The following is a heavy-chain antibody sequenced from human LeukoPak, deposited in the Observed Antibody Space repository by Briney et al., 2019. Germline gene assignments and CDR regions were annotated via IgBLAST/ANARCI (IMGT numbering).Heavy chain of an antibody. D-gene: IGHD5-24*01. CDR1: GGSFCGYY. CDR2: INHSGST. Sequence: SETLSLTSAVYGGSFCGYYWSWMRQPPGKGLEWMGEINHSGSTNYNPSLKSRVTISVHTSKTQFYLKLSSVTAADTAVYYCASPIRDGYNMGAFDIWGQGTMVTVSS. V-gene: IGHV4-34*01. J-gene: IGHJ3*02. CDR3: ASPIRDGYNMGAFDI.